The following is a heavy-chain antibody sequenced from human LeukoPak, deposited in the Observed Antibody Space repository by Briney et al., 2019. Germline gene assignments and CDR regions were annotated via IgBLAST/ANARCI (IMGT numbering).Heavy chain of an antibody. V-gene: IGHV1-18*01. CDR3: ARDFRTYYYGSGSYYGAFDI. Sequence: ASVKVSCKASGYTFTSYDISWMRQAPGQGLEWMGWISAYNGNTNYAQKLQGRVTMTTDTSTSTAYMELRSLRSDDTAVYYCARDFRTYYYGSGSYYGAFDIWGQGTMVTVSS. CDR1: GYTFTSYD. D-gene: IGHD3-10*01. CDR2: ISAYNGNT. J-gene: IGHJ3*02.